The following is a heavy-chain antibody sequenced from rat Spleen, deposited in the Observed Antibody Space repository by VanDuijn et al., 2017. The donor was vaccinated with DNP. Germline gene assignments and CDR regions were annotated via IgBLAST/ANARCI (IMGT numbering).Heavy chain of an antibody. CDR3: AREVSGGWFTY. CDR2: IWNTGGT. D-gene: IGHD3-8*01. J-gene: IGHJ3*01. V-gene: IGHV2-41*01. CDR1: GFSLTSYN. Sequence: QVQLKESGPGLVQPSRTLSLTCTVTGFSLTSYNVHWVRQPPGKGLEWMGVIWNTGGTRYNSVLKSRLTISKDTSKSQVFLKMNSLQTEDTATYYCAREVSGGWFTYWGQGTLVTVSS.